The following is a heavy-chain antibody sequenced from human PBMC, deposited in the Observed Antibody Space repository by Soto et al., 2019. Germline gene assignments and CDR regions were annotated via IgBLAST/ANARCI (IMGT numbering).Heavy chain of an antibody. CDR2: INPSGDST. D-gene: IGHD3-16*02. V-gene: IGHV1-46*01. CDR3: ARSYYDYVWGRYRSAHFDY. Sequence: ASVKVSCKASGYTFTSYYMHWVRQAPGQGLEWMGIINPSGDSTSYAQKFQGRVTMTRDTSTSTVYMELSSLRSEDTAVYYCARSYYDYVWGRYRSAHFDYRGQGTLVTVSS. CDR1: GYTFTSYY. J-gene: IGHJ4*02.